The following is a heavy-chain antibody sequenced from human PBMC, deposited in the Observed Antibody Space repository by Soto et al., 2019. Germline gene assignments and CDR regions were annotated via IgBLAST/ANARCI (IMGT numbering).Heavy chain of an antibody. CDR2: INAGNGNT. J-gene: IGHJ5*02. CDR3: VRDDEYEDNGFDH. CDR1: GYTFTSYA. V-gene: IGHV1-3*01. D-gene: IGHD2-2*01. Sequence: ASVKVSCKASGYTFTSYAMHWVRQAPGQRLEWMGWINAGNGNTKYSQKFQGRVTITRDTSASTAYMELSSLRAEDTAVYYCVRDDEYEDNGFDHWGQGTLVTVSS.